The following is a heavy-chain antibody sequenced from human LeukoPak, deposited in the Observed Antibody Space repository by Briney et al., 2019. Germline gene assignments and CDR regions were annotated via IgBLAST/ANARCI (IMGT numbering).Heavy chain of an antibody. CDR2: IKKDGSEK. CDR3: ASQGYSGYDLWGDFDY. CDR1: GFTFTNFA. Sequence: PGGSLRLSCTASGFTFTNFAMHWVRQAPGKGLEWVANIKKDGSEKYYVDSVKGRFTISRDNAKTSLYLQMNSLRAEDTAVYYCASQGYSGYDLWGDFDYWGQGTLVTVSS. J-gene: IGHJ4*02. D-gene: IGHD5-12*01. V-gene: IGHV3-7*01.